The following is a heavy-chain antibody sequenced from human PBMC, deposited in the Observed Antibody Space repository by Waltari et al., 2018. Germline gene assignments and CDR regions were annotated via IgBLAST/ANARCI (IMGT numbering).Heavy chain of an antibody. V-gene: IGHV3-30*02. CDR3: ARDSRHEASSFILDL. J-gene: IGHJ5*02. CDR1: AVTLRDYA. CDR2: TRPDGNIT. Sequence: VRLVETGGTRVQPGESLILPCSRSAVTLRDYALPWIRQATGGGLDWVSFTRPDGNITIFSESLEGRFSVSRDSANNTLFLQMSSLTPEDSAIYFCARDSRHEASSFILDLWGPGTLVIVSA. D-gene: IGHD3-16*02.